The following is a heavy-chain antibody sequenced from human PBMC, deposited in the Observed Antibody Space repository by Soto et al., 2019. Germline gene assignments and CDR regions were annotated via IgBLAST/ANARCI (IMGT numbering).Heavy chain of an antibody. CDR1: GGSISSGGYY. J-gene: IGHJ4*02. CDR2: IYYSGST. CDR3: ARVGGYPTPYYFDY. Sequence: SETLSLTCTVSGGSISSGGYYWSWIRQHPGKGLEWIGYIYYSGSTYYNPSLKSRVTISVDTSKNQFSLRLSSVTAADTAVYYCARVGGYPTPYYFDYWRQGTLVTVSS. V-gene: IGHV4-31*03. D-gene: IGHD1-26*01.